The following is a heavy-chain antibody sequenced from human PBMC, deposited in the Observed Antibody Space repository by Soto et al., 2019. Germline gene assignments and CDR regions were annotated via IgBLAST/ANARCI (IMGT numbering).Heavy chain of an antibody. CDR3: ASTYAFAEGYYYYGLDV. CDR1: GFTFSNYG. CDR2: VNSDGSTT. D-gene: IGHD3-16*01. J-gene: IGHJ6*02. V-gene: IGHV3-74*01. Sequence: GGSLRLSWAASGFTFSNYGRHWVRQAPGKGLVWVSRVNSDGSTTNYADSVKGRFTISRDNAKNTLHLQMNSLGAEDTAVYYCASTYAFAEGYYYYGLDVWGQGTTVTVSS.